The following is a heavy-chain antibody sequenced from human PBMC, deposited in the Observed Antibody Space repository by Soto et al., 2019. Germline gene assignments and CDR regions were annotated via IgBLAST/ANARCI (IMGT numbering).Heavy chain of an antibody. V-gene: IGHV3-30*18. Sequence: QVQLVESGGGVVQPGRSLRLSCAASGFTFSSYGMHWVRQAPGKGLEWVAVISYDASNKYYADSVKGRFTISRDSSRNSVYSQMNSLRDEDKAAYYCAKAYYDFWKGWQYGMDDWGQGTTVTVCS. J-gene: IGHJ6*02. CDR3: AKAYYDFWKGWQYGMDD. CDR1: GFTFSSYG. D-gene: IGHD3-3*01. CDR2: ISYDASNK.